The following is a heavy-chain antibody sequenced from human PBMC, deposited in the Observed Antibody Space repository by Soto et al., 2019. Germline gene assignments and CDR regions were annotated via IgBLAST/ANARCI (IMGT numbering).Heavy chain of an antibody. Sequence: PGGSLRLSCAASGFSFRSFAMDWVRQAPGKGLEWVALISFDGSTKNYVDSVEGRFTISRDNSRDTLFLQMDSLRPEDTAVYYCAKNSFSGSKRILDSWGQGTLVTVSS. V-gene: IGHV3-30*18. D-gene: IGHD1-26*01. CDR2: ISFDGSTK. CDR3: AKNSFSGSKRILDS. J-gene: IGHJ4*02. CDR1: GFSFRSFA.